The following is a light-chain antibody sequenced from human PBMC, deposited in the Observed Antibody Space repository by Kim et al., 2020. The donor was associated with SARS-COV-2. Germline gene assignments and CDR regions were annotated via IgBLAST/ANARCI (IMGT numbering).Light chain of an antibody. CDR1: QHIATY. V-gene: IGKV1-39*01. Sequence: SASVGDRINIPCRTNQHIATYLHWYQQKPGKAPNLLIYASSSLESGVPSRFSGSGSVTDFTLTIASLQPEDFATYYCQQSYTTPYTFGQGTKLEI. J-gene: IGKJ2*01. CDR3: QQSYTTPYT. CDR2: ASS.